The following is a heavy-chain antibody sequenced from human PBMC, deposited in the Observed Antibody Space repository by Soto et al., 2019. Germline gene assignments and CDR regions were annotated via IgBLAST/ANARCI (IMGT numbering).Heavy chain of an antibody. CDR1: GFTFSTYA. J-gene: IGHJ1*01. Sequence: EVQLLESGGGLVQPGGSLRLSCAASGFTFSTYAITWVRQAPGKGLEWVSTISGSGGSTYYADSVKGRFTISRDNSKSTLYLQMNSLRAEDTAVYYCAKQQFYESSGYYYEYFQHWGQGTLVTVSS. D-gene: IGHD3-22*01. V-gene: IGHV3-23*01. CDR2: ISGSGGST. CDR3: AKQQFYESSGYYYEYFQH.